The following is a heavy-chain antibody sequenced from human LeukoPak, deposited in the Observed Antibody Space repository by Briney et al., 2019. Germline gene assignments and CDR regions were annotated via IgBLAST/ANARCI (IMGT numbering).Heavy chain of an antibody. V-gene: IGHV1-69*13. CDR1: GGTFSSYA. D-gene: IGHD3-22*01. J-gene: IGHJ1*01. CDR3: ARDQYYYDSSGYNIQH. Sequence: GASVKVSCTASGGTFSSYAISWVRQAPGQGLEWMGGIIPIFGTANYAQKFQGRVTITADESTSTAYMELSSLRSEDTAVYYCARDQYYYDSSGYNIQHWGQGTLVTVSS. CDR2: IIPIFGTA.